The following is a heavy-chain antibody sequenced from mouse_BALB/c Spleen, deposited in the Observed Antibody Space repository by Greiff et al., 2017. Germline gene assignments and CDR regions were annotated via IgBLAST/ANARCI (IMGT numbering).Heavy chain of an antibody. Sequence: VQLQQSGAELVRPGALVKLSCKASGFNIKDYYMHWVKQRPEQGLEWIGWIDPENGNTIYDPKFQGKASITADTSSNTAYLQLSSLTSEDTAVYYCARFGGFAYWGQGTLVTVSA. CDR3: ARFGGFAY. J-gene: IGHJ3*01. CDR1: GFNIKDYY. V-gene: IGHV14-1*02. CDR2: IDPENGNT.